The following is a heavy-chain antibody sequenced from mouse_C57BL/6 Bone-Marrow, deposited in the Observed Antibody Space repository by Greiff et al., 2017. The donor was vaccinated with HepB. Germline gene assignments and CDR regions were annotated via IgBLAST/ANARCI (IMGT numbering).Heavy chain of an antibody. CDR2: INPNNGGT. V-gene: IGHV1-26*01. D-gene: IGHD1-1*01. CDR3: ATPTTVGAMDY. J-gene: IGHJ4*01. CDR1: GYTFTDYY. Sequence: VQLQQSGPELVKPGASVKISCKASGYTFTDYYMNWVKQSHGKSLEWIGDINPNNGGTSYNQKFKGKATWTVDKSSSTAYMELRSLTSEDSAVYYCATPTTVGAMDYWGQGTSVTVSS.